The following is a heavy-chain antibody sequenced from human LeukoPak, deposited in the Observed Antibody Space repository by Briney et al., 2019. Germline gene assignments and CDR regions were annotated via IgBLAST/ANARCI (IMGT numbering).Heavy chain of an antibody. V-gene: IGHV4-59*08. D-gene: IGHD7-27*01. Sequence: SETLSPTCTVSGDSISSYYWSWIRQPPGKGLEWIAYISYSGSSNYNPSLKSRVTISVDRSENQFSLRLSSVTAADTAVYYCARNWGSYAFDIWGQGAIVIVSS. J-gene: IGHJ3*02. CDR3: ARNWGSYAFDI. CDR1: GDSISSYY. CDR2: ISYSGSS.